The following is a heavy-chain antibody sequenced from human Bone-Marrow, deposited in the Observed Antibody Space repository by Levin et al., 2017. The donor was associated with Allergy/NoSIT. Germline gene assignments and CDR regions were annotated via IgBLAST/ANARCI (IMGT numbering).Heavy chain of an antibody. Sequence: GGSLRLSCKAYGGAFSTYTISWVRQAPGQGLEWMGRIIPVLGIVDSARMFQDRVTITADKSTSTAYMELRSLRPEDTAVYYCAGDGSGSYSVDYGMDVWGQGTTVTVSS. J-gene: IGHJ6*02. CDR2: IIPVLGIV. D-gene: IGHD3-10*01. CDR3: AGDGSGSYSVDYGMDV. CDR1: GGAFSTYT. V-gene: IGHV1-69*02.